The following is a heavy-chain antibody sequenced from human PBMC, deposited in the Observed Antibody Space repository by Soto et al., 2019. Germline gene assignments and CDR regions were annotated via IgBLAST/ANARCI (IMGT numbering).Heavy chain of an antibody. D-gene: IGHD6-19*01. V-gene: IGHV3-30*18. CDR3: AKDRSAMAVAGLDY. J-gene: IGHJ4*02. Sequence: GGSLRLSCAASGFTFSSYGMHWVRQAPGKGLEWVAVISYDGSNKYYADSVEGRFTISRDNSKNTLYLHMNSLRPEDTAVYYCAKDRSAMAVAGLDYWGQGTLVTVSS. CDR1: GFTFSSYG. CDR2: ISYDGSNK.